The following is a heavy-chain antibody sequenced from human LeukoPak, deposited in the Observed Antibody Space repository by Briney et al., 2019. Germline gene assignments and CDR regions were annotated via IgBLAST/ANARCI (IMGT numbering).Heavy chain of an antibody. Sequence: GGSLRLSCAASGFTVSSNYTSWVRQAPGKGLEWVSVIYSGGSTYYADSVKGRFTISRDDSKNTLYLQMNSLRAEDTAVYYCAIRGRYYDFWSGIVDYWGQGTLVTVSS. CDR3: AIRGRYYDFWSGIVDY. CDR2: IYSGGST. J-gene: IGHJ4*02. V-gene: IGHV3-66*02. CDR1: GFTVSSNY. D-gene: IGHD3-3*01.